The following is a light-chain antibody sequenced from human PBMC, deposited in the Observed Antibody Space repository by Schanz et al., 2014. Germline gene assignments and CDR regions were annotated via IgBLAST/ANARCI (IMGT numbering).Light chain of an antibody. V-gene: IGKV3-15*01. Sequence: EIVLTQSPGTLSLSPGERATLSCRASQSVHINYLAWHQQKPGQAPRLLIYGASTRATGIPARFSGTGSGTEFTLTISSLQSEDSALYYCQQYKNWPETFGQGTKLEIK. CDR3: QQYKNWPET. CDR1: QSVHIN. J-gene: IGKJ2*01. CDR2: GAS.